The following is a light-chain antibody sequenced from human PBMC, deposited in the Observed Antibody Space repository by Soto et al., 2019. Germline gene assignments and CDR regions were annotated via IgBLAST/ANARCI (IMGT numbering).Light chain of an antibody. J-gene: IGLJ1*01. V-gene: IGLV2-14*01. Sequence: HSARTQPASVLGSAGQSITISRTGTSSDVGGYNYVSWYQRHPGKAPKVMIYDVSSRPSGVSPRFSGSKSGNTASLTISGLQAEHEADYYCSYYTNLSSYVFGPGTTVTGL. CDR3: SYYTNLSSYV. CDR1: SSDVGGYNY. CDR2: DVS.